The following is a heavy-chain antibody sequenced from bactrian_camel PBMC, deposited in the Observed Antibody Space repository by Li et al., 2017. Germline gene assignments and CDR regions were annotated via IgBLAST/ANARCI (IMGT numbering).Heavy chain of an antibody. CDR1: GNTYSRYA. Sequence: VQLVESGGGSAQVGGSLTLSCLVRGNTYSRYAMGWFREVPGKEREGVATINIVDGSTEYADSVKGRFTISQDNAKSTVYLQMNSLKPEDTAMYYCGAKYAGFDHSAGCDFDFPYSGQGTQVTVS. D-gene: IGHD4*01. J-gene: IGHJ4*01. CDR2: INIVDGST. V-gene: IGHV3-3*01.